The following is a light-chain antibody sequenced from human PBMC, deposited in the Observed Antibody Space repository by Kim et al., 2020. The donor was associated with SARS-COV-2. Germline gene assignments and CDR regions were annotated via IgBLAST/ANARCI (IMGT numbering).Light chain of an antibody. CDR2: EVN. Sequence: QSVLTQPASVSGSPGQSITISCTGTTSDFGGYNYVSWYQQLPGKAPKLMIYEVNDRPPGVSNRFSGYKSGNTASLTISGLQAGDEADYYCSSYTSTSTLVFGTGTQLTVL. V-gene: IGLV2-14*01. J-gene: IGLJ1*01. CDR3: SSYTSTSTLV. CDR1: TSDFGGYNY.